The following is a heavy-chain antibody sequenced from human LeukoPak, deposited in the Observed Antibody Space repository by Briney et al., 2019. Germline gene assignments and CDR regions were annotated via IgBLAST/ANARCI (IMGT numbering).Heavy chain of an antibody. J-gene: IGHJ4*02. CDR3: AKQAYGDYALDY. CDR1: GGIFSSYA. CDR2: IIPIFGTA. V-gene: IGHV1-69*13. D-gene: IGHD4-17*01. Sequence: SVKVSCKASGGIFSSYAISWVRQAPGQGLEWMGGIIPIFGTANYAQKFQGRVTITADESTSIAYMELSSLRSEDTAVYYCAKQAYGDYALDYWGQGTLVTVSS.